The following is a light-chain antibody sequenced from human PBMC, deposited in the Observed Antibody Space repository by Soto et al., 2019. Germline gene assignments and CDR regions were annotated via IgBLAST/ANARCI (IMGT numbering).Light chain of an antibody. V-gene: IGLV1-51*01. CDR1: SSNIGNNY. J-gene: IGLJ1*01. Sequence: QSVRTQPPSVSTAPGEKVTITCTGSSSNIGNNYVSWYQQLPGTAPKLLIYDNNKRPSGIPDRFSGSKSGTSATLGITGLQTGDEADYYCGTWDSSLSRVFGTGTKVTVL. CDR2: DNN. CDR3: GTWDSSLSRV.